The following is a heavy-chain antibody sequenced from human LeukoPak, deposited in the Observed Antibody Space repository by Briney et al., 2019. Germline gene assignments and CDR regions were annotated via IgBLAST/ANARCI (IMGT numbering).Heavy chain of an antibody. V-gene: IGHV3-21*01. CDR1: GFTFSTYS. D-gene: IGHD5-12*01. CDR3: ARVSDAFDYFFDS. CDR2: VSRSSRFI. Sequence: GGSLRLSCAASGFTFSTYSMNWVRQAPGKGLEWVSSVSRSSRFIFYADSVQGRFTISRDDAKDSLFLQMNSLRAEDTAVYYCARVSDAFDYFFDSWGQGTLVTVSS. J-gene: IGHJ4*02.